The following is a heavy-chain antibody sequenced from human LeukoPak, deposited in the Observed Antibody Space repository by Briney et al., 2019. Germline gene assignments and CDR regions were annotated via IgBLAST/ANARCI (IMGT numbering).Heavy chain of an antibody. V-gene: IGHV3-30*03. J-gene: IGHJ4*02. D-gene: IGHD6-19*01. CDR2: ISYDGRDT. CDR3: AGGTASQWLVPRAGLFY. CDR1: GFTFGSYY. Sequence: GRSLRLSCAASGFTFGSYYMHWVRQAPGKGLECVAGISYDGRDTYYADSVKGQFTISRDNSEKTLYLQMNSLRGDDTAVYYCAGGTASQWLVPRAGLFYWGQGTLVSVSS.